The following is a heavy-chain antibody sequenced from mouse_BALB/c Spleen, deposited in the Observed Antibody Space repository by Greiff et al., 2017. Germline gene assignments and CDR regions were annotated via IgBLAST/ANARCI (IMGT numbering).Heavy chain of an antibody. CDR1: GFSLTSYG. D-gene: IGHD2-10*01. V-gene: IGHV2-9*02. CDR2: IWAGGST. CDR3: ARAYYGYGSFDV. Sequence: VKLVESGPGLVAPSQSLSITCTVSGFSLTSYGVHWVRQPPGKGLEWLGVIWAGGSTNYNSALMSRLSISKDNSKSQVFLKMNSLQTDDTAMYYCARAYYGYGSFDVWGAGTTVTVSS. J-gene: IGHJ1*01.